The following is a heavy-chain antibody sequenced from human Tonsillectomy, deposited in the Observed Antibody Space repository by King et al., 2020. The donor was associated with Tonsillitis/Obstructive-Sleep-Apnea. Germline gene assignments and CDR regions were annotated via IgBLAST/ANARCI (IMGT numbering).Heavy chain of an antibody. V-gene: IGHV1-2*02. D-gene: IGHD5-24*01. CDR2: INPNRGGT. CDR1: GYTFTDYF. J-gene: IGHJ6*02. Sequence: QLVQSGAGVMKPGASVKVSCKASGYTFTDYFIHWVRQAPGQGLEWMGWINPNRGGTNYAQRFQGRVTMTRDTSIRTIYMELSRLRSDDTAVYYCARVAGDGYDLPYYYYGMDVWGQGTTVTVSS. CDR3: ARVAGDGYDLPYYYYGMDV.